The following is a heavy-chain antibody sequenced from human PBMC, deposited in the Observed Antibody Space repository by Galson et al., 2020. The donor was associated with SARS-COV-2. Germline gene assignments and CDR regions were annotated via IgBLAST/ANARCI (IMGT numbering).Heavy chain of an antibody. J-gene: IGHJ4*02. CDR2: ISYDGSNK. Sequence: GGSLRLSCAASGFTFSSYAMHWVRQAPGKGLEWVAVISYDGSNKYYADSVKGRFTISRDNSKNTLYLQMNSLRAEDTAVYYCARGEGGYSSPLWYWGQGTLVTVSS. CDR3: ARGEGGYSSPLWY. D-gene: IGHD3-22*01. V-gene: IGHV3-30-3*01. CDR1: GFTFSSYA.